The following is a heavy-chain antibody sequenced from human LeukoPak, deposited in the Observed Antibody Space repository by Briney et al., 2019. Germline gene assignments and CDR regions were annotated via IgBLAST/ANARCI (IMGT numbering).Heavy chain of an antibody. CDR1: GYTFTSYG. J-gene: IGHJ2*01. V-gene: IGHV1-18*01. CDR3: ARGQTTGIAAAGSPSFASYVDL. D-gene: IGHD6-13*01. Sequence: ASVTVPHQASGYTFTSYGISWVRQAPGQGLEWMGWISAYNGNTNYAQKLQGRVTMTTDTSTSTAYMELRSLRSDDTAVYYCARGQTTGIAAAGSPSFASYVDLGCCGNLVTISS. CDR2: ISAYNGNT.